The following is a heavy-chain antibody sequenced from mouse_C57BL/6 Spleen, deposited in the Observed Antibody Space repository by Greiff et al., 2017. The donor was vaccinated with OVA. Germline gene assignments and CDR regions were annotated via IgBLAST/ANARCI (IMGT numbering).Heavy chain of an antibody. D-gene: IGHD2-5*01. CDR3: ASYSNYVDYAMDY. CDR2: IDPSDSET. J-gene: IGHJ4*01. Sequence: QQSCKASGYTFTSYWMHWVKQRPIQGLEWIGNIDPSDSETHYNQKFKDKATLTVDKSSSTAYMQLSSLTSEDSAVYYCASYSNYVDYAMDYWGQGTSVTVSS. V-gene: IGHV1-52*01. CDR1: GYTFTSYW.